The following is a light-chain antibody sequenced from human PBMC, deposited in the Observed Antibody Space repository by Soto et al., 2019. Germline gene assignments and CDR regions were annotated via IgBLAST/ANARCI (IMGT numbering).Light chain of an antibody. J-gene: IGKJ5*01. CDR1: QRVSSSY. CDR3: QQYGSSPPSST. Sequence: EIVLTQSPGTLSLSPGERATLSCRASQRVSSSYLAWYQQKPGQAPRLLIYGASSRATGIPYRFSGSGSGTDFNLTISRLEPEDFAVYYCQQYGSSPPSSTFGQGTRLEIK. CDR2: GAS. V-gene: IGKV3-20*01.